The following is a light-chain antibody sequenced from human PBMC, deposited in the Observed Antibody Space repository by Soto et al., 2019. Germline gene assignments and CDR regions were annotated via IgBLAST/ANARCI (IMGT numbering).Light chain of an antibody. V-gene: IGKV3-20*01. Sequence: EIVLTQSPGILSLSPGEGATLSCRASQSVSSDFLAWYQQKPGQAPRLLIYVASTRATGIPDRFSGSGSETDFSLTISRLEPEDVALYYGQQYDTSPITFGQGTRLQMK. CDR1: QSVSSDF. CDR2: VAS. CDR3: QQYDTSPIT. J-gene: IGKJ5*01.